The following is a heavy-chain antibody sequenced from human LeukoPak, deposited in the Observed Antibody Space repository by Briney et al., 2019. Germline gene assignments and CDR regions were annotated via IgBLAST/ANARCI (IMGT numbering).Heavy chain of an antibody. J-gene: IGHJ4*02. CDR1: GYTFNNYG. CDR2: ISAYNGYT. CDR3: AKDLITMVRGVIITPGH. D-gene: IGHD3-10*01. Sequence: ASVKVSCKASGYTFNNYGISWVRQAPGQGLEWMGWISAYNGYTNYAQKFQGRVTMTTDTSTSTAYMELRSLRSDDTAVYYCAKDLITMVRGVIITPGHWGQGTLVTVSS. V-gene: IGHV1-18*01.